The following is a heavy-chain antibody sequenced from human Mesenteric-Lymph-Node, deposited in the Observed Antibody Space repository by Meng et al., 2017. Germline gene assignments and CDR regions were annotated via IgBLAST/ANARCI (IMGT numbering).Heavy chain of an antibody. CDR3: ARDSPGGYGYFDS. CDR1: DGFTTSDDYY. Sequence: PLHESGPGLVKPSQTLSPTCTASDGFTTSDDYYWSWIRQPPGKGLEWIGYIHYSGTTYYNPSLKSRIAISLDTSKNQFSLNLNSVTAADAAVYYCARDSPGGYGYFDSWGQGTLVTVSS. V-gene: IGHV4-30-4*01. J-gene: IGHJ4*02. D-gene: IGHD5-12*01. CDR2: IHYSGTT.